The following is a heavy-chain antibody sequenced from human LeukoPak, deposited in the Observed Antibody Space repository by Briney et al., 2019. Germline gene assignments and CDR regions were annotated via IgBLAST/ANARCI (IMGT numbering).Heavy chain of an antibody. CDR2: IHTSGST. J-gene: IGHJ4*02. D-gene: IGHD3-10*01. Sequence: SETLSLTCTVSGVSISSYYWSWIRQPAGKGLEWIGRIHTSGSTNYNPSLKSRVTMSVDTSKNQFSLKLSSVTAADTAVYYCARVVPPTDYGSGSYFWDPYYFDYWGQGTLVTVSS. CDR3: ARVVPPTDYGSGSYFWDPYYFDY. V-gene: IGHV4-4*07. CDR1: GVSISSYY.